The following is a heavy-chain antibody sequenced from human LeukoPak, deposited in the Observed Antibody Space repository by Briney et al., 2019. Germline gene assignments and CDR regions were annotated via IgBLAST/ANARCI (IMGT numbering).Heavy chain of an antibody. Sequence: ASVKVSCKASGYTFTSYYMHWVRHAPGQSLEWRGWIVAGSGNTSYAQKFQERVTITRDMSTSTAYMELSSLRSEDTAVYYCAAGQTSGSYQPYFDYWGQGTLVTVSS. J-gene: IGHJ4*02. CDR3: AAGQTSGSYQPYFDY. CDR2: IVAGSGNT. D-gene: IGHD1-26*01. CDR1: GYTFTSYY. V-gene: IGHV1-58*02.